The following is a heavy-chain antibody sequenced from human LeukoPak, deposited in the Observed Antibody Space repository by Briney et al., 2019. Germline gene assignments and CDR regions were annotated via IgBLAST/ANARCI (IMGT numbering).Heavy chain of an antibody. CDR3: ARDLMIGLPVAGN. J-gene: IGHJ4*02. Sequence: ASVTVSCKASGYTFTGYYMHWVRQAPGQGLEWMGWINPNTGGTNYARQFQGRVTMTRDTSISTAYMELSSLRSDDTAVYYCARDLMIGLPVAGNWGQGALVTVSS. CDR1: GYTFTGYY. V-gene: IGHV1-2*02. D-gene: IGHD6-19*01. CDR2: INPNTGGT.